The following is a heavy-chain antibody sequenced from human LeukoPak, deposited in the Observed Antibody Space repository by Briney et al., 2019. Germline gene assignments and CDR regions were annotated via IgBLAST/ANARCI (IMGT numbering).Heavy chain of an antibody. Sequence: PSETLSLTCAVYGGSFSGYYWSWIRQPPGKGLEWIGEVNHSGSTNYNPSLKSRVTISLDTSKNQFSLKLSSVTAADTAVYYCAAGYYDFWSGYYGRSPFDYWGQGTLVTVSS. V-gene: IGHV4-34*01. CDR1: GGSFSGYY. CDR2: VNHSGST. J-gene: IGHJ4*02. CDR3: AAGYYDFWSGYYGRSPFDY. D-gene: IGHD3-3*01.